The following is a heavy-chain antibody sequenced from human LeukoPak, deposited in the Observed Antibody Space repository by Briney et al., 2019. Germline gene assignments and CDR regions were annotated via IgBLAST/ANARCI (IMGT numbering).Heavy chain of an antibody. J-gene: IGHJ4*02. CDR3: ASWRYDILTGFDY. D-gene: IGHD3-9*01. V-gene: IGHV1-69*05. Sequence: SVKVSCKASGGTFSSYAISWVRQAPGQGLEWMGGIIPIFGTANYAQKFQGRVTITTDESTSTACMELSSLRSEDTAVYHCASWRYDILTGFDYWGQGTLVTVSS. CDR2: IIPIFGTA. CDR1: GGTFSSYA.